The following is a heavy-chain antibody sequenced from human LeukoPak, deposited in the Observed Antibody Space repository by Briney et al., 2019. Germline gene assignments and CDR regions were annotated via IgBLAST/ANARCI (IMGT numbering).Heavy chain of an antibody. Sequence: GASVHVSCKASGDALSTYAISWVRQAPGQGLEGMGGITPISGTANYAQKLQGRVSITAEQSPDTAYTEVKSLNSGGNAGYYLARDWNTIIVQYCYGRDVWGQGNTVTDSS. CDR3: ARDWNTIIVQYCYGRDV. CDR2: ITPISGTA. CDR1: GDALSTYA. V-gene: IGHV1-69*13. D-gene: IGHD5-24*01. J-gene: IGHJ6*02.